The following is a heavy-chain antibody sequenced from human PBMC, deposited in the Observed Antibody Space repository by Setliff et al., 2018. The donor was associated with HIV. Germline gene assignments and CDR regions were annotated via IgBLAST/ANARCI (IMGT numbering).Heavy chain of an antibody. D-gene: IGHD3-3*01. J-gene: IGHJ4*02. CDR1: GGSISSHY. V-gene: IGHV4-59*11. CDR3: ARGFLSIFGVVSYFDY. CDR2: ISYSGSP. Sequence: SETLSLTCTVSGGSISSHYWSWIRQPPGKGLEWIGFISYSGSPNSNPSLKSRVTISVDTSKNQFSLKLSSVTAADTAEYYCARGFLSIFGVVSYFDYWGQGTLVTVSS.